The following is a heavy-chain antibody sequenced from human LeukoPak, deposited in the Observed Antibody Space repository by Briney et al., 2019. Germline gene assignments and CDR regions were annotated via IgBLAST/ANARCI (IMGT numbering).Heavy chain of an antibody. V-gene: IGHV4-39*07. CDR2: NSGST. J-gene: IGHJ4*02. CDR3: ARNGDDSSDFYYFDY. D-gene: IGHD3-22*01. CDR1: GDSISSTSYY. Sequence: SETLSLTCTVSGDSISSTSYYWGWIRQPPGKGLEWIGSNSGSTYYNPSLKSRVTISVDTSKNQFSLKLRSVTAADTAIYYCARNGDDSSDFYYFDYWGQGTLVTVSS.